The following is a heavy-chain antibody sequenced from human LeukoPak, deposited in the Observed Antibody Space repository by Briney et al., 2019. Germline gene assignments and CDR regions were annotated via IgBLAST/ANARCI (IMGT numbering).Heavy chain of an antibody. Sequence: GASVKVSCKASGYTFTGYYMHWVRQAPGQGLEWMGWINPNSGGTNYAQKFQGRVTMTRDTSISTAYMELSRLRSDDTAVYYCARPESWSGYHPLDYWGQGTLVTVSS. D-gene: IGHD3-3*01. J-gene: IGHJ4*02. CDR1: GYTFTGYY. CDR3: ARPESWSGYHPLDY. V-gene: IGHV1-2*02. CDR2: INPNSGGT.